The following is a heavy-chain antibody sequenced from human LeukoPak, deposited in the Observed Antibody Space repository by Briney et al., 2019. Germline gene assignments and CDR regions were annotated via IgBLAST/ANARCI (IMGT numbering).Heavy chain of an antibody. V-gene: IGHV4-61*01. CDR1: GGSISSSSYY. CDR3: ARGSGKDY. J-gene: IGHJ4*02. CDR2: IYYSGST. D-gene: IGHD3-10*01. Sequence: SETLSLTCTVSGGSISSSSYYWSWIRQPPGKGLEWIGYIYYSGSTNYNPSLKSRVTISVDTSKNQFSLKLSSVTAADTAVYYCARGSGKDYWGQGTLVTVSS.